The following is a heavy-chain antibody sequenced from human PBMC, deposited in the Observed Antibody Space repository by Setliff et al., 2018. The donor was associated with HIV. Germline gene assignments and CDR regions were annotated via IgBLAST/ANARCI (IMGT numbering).Heavy chain of an antibody. CDR2: IIPIFGTA. J-gene: IGHJ3*02. CDR1: GGTFSSYA. Sequence: GASVKVSCKASGGTFSSYAISWVRQAPGQGLEWMGGIIPIFGTANYAQKFQGRVTITADESTSTAYMELSSLRSEDTAVYYCASYYYGSGSYLAAFDIWGQGTMVTVSS. D-gene: IGHD3-10*01. CDR3: ASYYYGSGSYLAAFDI. V-gene: IGHV1-69*13.